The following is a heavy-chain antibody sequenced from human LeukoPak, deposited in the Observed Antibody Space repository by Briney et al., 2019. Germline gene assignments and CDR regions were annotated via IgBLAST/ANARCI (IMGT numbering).Heavy chain of an antibody. J-gene: IGHJ6*02. CDR1: GGTFDSYG. CDR3: ARGPGYSGYDLSSSYGMDV. D-gene: IGHD5-12*01. V-gene: IGHV1-18*01. Sequence: ASVKVSCKAPGGTFDSYGISWVRQAPGQGLEWMGWISAYNGNTNCAQKLQGRVTMTTDTSTSTAYMELRSLRSDDTAVYYCARGPGYSGYDLSSSYGMDVWGQGTTVTVSS. CDR2: ISAYNGNT.